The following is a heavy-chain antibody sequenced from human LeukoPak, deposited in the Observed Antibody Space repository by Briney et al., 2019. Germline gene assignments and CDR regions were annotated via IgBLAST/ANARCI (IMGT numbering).Heavy chain of an antibody. J-gene: IGHJ5*02. CDR1: GGTFSSYA. Sequence: ASVKVSCKASGGTFSSYAISWVRQAPGQGLEWMGWISAYNGNTNYAQKLQGRVTMTTDTSTSTAYMELRSLRSDDTAVYYCARWYSSGYEWFDPWGQGTLVTVSS. D-gene: IGHD3-22*01. CDR3: ARWYSSGYEWFDP. CDR2: ISAYNGNT. V-gene: IGHV1-18*01.